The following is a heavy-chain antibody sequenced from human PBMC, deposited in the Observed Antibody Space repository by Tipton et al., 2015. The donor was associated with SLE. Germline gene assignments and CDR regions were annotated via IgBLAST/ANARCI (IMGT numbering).Heavy chain of an antibody. Sequence: TLSLTCTVSGGSISSHDYYWGWIRQPPGKGLEWIGSIYYSGSTNYNPSLKSRVTISVDTSKNQFSLKLSSVTAADTAVYYCARGGRAPLRSSWSNAFDIWGQGTMVTVSS. V-gene: IGHV4-39*07. CDR3: ARGGRAPLRSSWSNAFDI. CDR2: IYYSGST. J-gene: IGHJ3*02. D-gene: IGHD6-13*01. CDR1: GGSISSHDYY.